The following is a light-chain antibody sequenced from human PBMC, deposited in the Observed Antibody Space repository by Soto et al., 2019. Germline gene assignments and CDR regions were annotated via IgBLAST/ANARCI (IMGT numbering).Light chain of an antibody. CDR2: GAS. V-gene: IGKV3-20*01. J-gene: IGKJ1*01. Sequence: DIVMTQSPGTLSLSPGERATLSCRASQSVSSNYLACYQQKPGQAPRPLIYGASSRATGIPDRFSGSGAGTDFTITISRLESEDFAVYYCQQYGSPPWTFGQGTKVEIK. CDR3: QQYGSPPWT. CDR1: QSVSSNY.